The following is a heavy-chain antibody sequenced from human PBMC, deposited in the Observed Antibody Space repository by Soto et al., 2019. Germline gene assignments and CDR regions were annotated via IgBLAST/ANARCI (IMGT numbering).Heavy chain of an antibody. CDR2: IWYDGSNK. D-gene: IGHD6-13*01. CDR3: ARDGGYSSSWYVD. V-gene: IGHV3-33*01. Sequence: QVQLVESGGGVVQPGRSLRLSCAASGFTFSSYGMHWVRQAPGKGLEWVAVIWYDGSNKYYAHYVKGRFTISIDNXKNTLYRQMNSLRAEDTAVYYCARDGGYSSSWYVDWGQGTLVTVSS. CDR1: GFTFSSYG. J-gene: IGHJ4*02.